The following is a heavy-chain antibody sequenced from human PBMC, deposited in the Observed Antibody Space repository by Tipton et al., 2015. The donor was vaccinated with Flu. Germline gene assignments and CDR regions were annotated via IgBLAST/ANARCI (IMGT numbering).Heavy chain of an antibody. V-gene: IGHV4-59*01. D-gene: IGHD3-22*01. Sequence: TLSLTCTVSGGSISSYYWSWIRQPPGKGLEWIGYIYCSGSTNYNPSLKSRVTISVDTSKNQFSLKLSSVTAADTAVYYCASQRVYYDSTFDYWGQGTLVTVSS. J-gene: IGHJ4*02. CDR3: ASQRVYYDSTFDY. CDR1: GGSISSYY. CDR2: IYCSGST.